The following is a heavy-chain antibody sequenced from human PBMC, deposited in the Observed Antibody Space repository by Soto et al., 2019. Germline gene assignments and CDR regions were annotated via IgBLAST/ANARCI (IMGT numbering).Heavy chain of an antibody. V-gene: IGHV3-23*01. D-gene: IGHD3-22*01. CDR2: ISGSGGST. J-gene: IGHJ4*02. CDR1: GFTFSSYA. CDR3: AKEWECKKGRSGYEGY. Sequence: GGSLRLSCAASGFTFSSYAMSWVRQAPGKGLEWVSAISGSGGSTYYADSVKGRFTISRDNSKNTLYLQMNSLRAEDTALYYCAKEWECKKGRSGYEGYWGQGTLVTVSS.